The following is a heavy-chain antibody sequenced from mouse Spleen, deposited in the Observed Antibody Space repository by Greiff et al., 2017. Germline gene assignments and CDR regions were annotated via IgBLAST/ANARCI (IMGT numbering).Heavy chain of an antibody. Sequence: DVKLVESGGDLVKPGGSLKLSCAASGFTFSSYGMSWVRQTPDKRLEWVATISSGGSYTYYPDSVKGRFTISRDNAKNTLYLQMSSLKSEDTAMYYCARQGYYYGYFDVWGTGTTVTVSS. CDR3: ARQGYYYGYFDV. V-gene: IGHV5-6*02. CDR1: GFTFSSYG. D-gene: IGHD1-1*01. J-gene: IGHJ1*03. CDR2: ISSGGSYT.